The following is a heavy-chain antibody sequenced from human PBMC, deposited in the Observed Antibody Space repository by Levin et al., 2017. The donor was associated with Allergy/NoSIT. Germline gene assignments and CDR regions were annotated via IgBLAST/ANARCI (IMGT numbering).Heavy chain of an antibody. CDR1: GFTLSNYE. J-gene: IGHJ4*02. CDR3: ATTLSGYTYGRGDYFDY. Sequence: PGGSLRLSCEASGFTLSNYELNWVRQAPGKGLEWVSYINWGGVANYPDSVKGRFTFSRDNAKNSMYLQMNSLRAEDTAVYYCATTLSGYTYGRGDYFDYWSQGALVTVSS. D-gene: IGHD5-18*01. V-gene: IGHV3-48*03. CDR2: INWGGVA.